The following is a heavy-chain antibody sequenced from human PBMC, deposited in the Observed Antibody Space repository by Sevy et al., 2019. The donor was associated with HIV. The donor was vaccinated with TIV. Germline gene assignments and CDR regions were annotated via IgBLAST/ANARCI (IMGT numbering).Heavy chain of an antibody. J-gene: IGHJ3*02. D-gene: IGHD6-13*01. CDR1: GFTFSSYE. V-gene: IGHV3-48*03. CDR2: ISSSGSTI. CDR3: ARAAAGNDAFDI. Sequence: GGSLRLSCAASGFTFSSYEMNWVRQAPGKGLEWVSYISSSGSTIYYADSVKGRFTISRDNAKNSLYLQMNSLGAEDTAVYYCARAAAGNDAFDIWGQGTMVTVSS.